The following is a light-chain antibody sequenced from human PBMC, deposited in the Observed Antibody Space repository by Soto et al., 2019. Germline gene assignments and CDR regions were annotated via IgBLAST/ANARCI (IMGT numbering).Light chain of an antibody. V-gene: IGLV1-40*01. CDR1: SSNIGAGYD. CDR2: GNS. J-gene: IGLJ2*01. CDR3: QSYDSSLSAYVV. Sequence: QSVLTQPPSVSGAPGQRVTISCTGSSSNIGAGYDVHWYQQLPGTAPKLLIYGNSNRPSGVPDRFSGSKSGTSASLAITGXXXXXXXXXYCQSYDSSLSAYVVFGGGTKLTVL.